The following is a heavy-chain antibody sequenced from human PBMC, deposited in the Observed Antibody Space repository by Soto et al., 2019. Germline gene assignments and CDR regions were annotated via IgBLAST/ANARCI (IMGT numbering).Heavy chain of an antibody. CDR2: TYYRSKWYN. D-gene: IGHD3-10*01. V-gene: IGHV6-1*01. CDR1: GDSVSSNSAA. Sequence: QSPTLSLTCAISGDSVSSNSAAWNWIRQSPSRGLEWLGRTYYRSKWYNDYAVSVKSRITINPDTSKNQFSLQLNSVTPEDTAVYYCARAVVLWFGESATPETPDYYGMDVWGQGTTVTVSS. CDR3: ARAVVLWFGESATPETPDYYGMDV. J-gene: IGHJ6*02.